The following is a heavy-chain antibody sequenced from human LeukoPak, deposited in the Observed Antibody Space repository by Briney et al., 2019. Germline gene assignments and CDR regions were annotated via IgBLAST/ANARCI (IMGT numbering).Heavy chain of an antibody. CDR1: GFTFNSYS. CDR3: ARDRDSSSWSSRRVGDYFDY. CDR2: ISSSSLSYI. V-gene: IGHV3-21*01. D-gene: IGHD6-13*01. Sequence: GGSLRLSCAASGFTFNSYSMNWVRQAPGKGLEWVSSISSSSLSYIYYADSVKGRLTIFRDNAKNSLYLQMNSLRAEDTAVYYCARDRDSSSWSSRRVGDYFDYWGQGTLVTVSS. J-gene: IGHJ4*02.